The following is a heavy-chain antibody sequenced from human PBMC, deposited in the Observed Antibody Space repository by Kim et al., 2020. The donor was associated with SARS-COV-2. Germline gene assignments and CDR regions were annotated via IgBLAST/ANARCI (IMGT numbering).Heavy chain of an antibody. CDR3: ARPRRASDDHAVLTVGFAGYRGGFDY. J-gene: IGHJ4*02. Sequence: GESLKISCKGSGYSFTSYWIGWVRQMPGKGLEWMGIIYPGDSDTRYSPSFQGQVTISADKSISTAYLQWSSLKASDTAMYYCARPRRASDDHAVLTVGFAGYRGGFDYWGQGTLVTVSS. CDR2: IYPGDSDT. D-gene: IGHD2-21*01. V-gene: IGHV5-51*01. CDR1: GYSFTSYW.